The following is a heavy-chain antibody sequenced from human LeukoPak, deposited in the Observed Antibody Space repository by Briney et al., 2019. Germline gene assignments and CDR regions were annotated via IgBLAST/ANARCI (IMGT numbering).Heavy chain of an antibody. J-gene: IGHJ4*02. CDR3: AGANYDILTGYVPHFDY. CDR2: INHSGST. CDR1: GGSFSGYY. Sequence: PSETLSHTCAVYGGSFSGYYWSWIRQPPGKGLEWIGEINHSGSTNYNPSLKSRVTISVDTSKNQFSLKLSSVTAADTAVYYCAGANYDILTGYVPHFDYWGQGTLVTVSS. V-gene: IGHV4-34*01. D-gene: IGHD3-9*01.